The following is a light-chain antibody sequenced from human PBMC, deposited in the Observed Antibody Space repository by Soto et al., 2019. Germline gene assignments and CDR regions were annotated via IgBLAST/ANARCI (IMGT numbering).Light chain of an antibody. CDR3: QHYDSYSAT. Sequence: DIQMTQSPSTLSPSVGDRVTITCRASQNIDSWLAWYQQKPGKAPKLLIYKASFLEGGVPSRFSGSGSGTEFTLTISSQQPDDFASYYCQHYDSYSATFGQGTKLEIK. V-gene: IGKV1-5*03. CDR2: KAS. CDR1: QNIDSW. J-gene: IGKJ2*01.